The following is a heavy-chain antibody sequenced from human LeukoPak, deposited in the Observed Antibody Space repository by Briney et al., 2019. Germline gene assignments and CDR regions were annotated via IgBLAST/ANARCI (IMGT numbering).Heavy chain of an antibody. CDR3: ARDNPYGSGSYYNVNYFDY. Sequence: SETLSLTCTVSGGSISSYYWSWIRQPAGKGLEWTGRIYTSGSTNYNPSLKSRVTMSVDTSKNQFSLKLSSVTAADTAVYYCARDNPYGSGSYYNVNYFDYWGQGTLVTVSS. CDR1: GGSISSYY. D-gene: IGHD3-10*01. CDR2: IYTSGST. J-gene: IGHJ4*02. V-gene: IGHV4-4*07.